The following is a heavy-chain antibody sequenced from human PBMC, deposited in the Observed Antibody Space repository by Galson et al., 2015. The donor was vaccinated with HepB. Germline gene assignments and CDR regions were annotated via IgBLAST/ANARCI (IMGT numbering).Heavy chain of an antibody. V-gene: IGHV3-30*03. D-gene: IGHD6-13*01. CDR2: TSHNGSYE. Sequence: LRLSCAASGFIFSNYDMNWVRQAPGKGLEWVAMTSHNGSYEYLTDSVKGRFTISRDNSKNTLFLHMNGLRSEDTARYYCARNFRRGLLGRSWRTLDYWGQGTLVTVSS. CDR1: GFIFSNYD. CDR3: ARNFRRGLLGRSWRTLDY. J-gene: IGHJ4*02.